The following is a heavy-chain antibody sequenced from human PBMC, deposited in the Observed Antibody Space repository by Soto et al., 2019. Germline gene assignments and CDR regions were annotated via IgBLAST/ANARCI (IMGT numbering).Heavy chain of an antibody. CDR1: GFTFNTYP. J-gene: IGHJ6*02. CDR2: ISSTAGRTS. Sequence: EVQLLQSGGGFRPPGGSVRLSCATSGFTFNTYPMTWVRQAPGKGLEWVASISSTAGRTSSYEDSVKGRFAIARDFSDNSVYLEMNNLRVDDTAVYFCAKGVLSFHYGMEVWGQGTTVTVSS. D-gene: IGHD3-10*01. V-gene: IGHV3-23*01. CDR3: AKGVLSFHYGMEV.